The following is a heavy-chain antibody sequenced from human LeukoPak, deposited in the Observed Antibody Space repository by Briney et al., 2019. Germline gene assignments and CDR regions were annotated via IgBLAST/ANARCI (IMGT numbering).Heavy chain of an antibody. CDR3: ARAMGYSGSGPIDY. CDR2: IIPIFGTA. D-gene: IGHD5-12*01. V-gene: IGHV1-69*13. Sequence: SVKVSCKASGYTFTGYYTHWVRQAPGQGLEWMGGIIPIFGTANYAQKFQGRVTITADESTSTAYMELSSLRSEDTAVYYCARAMGYSGSGPIDYWGQGTLVTVSS. CDR1: GYTFTGYY. J-gene: IGHJ4*02.